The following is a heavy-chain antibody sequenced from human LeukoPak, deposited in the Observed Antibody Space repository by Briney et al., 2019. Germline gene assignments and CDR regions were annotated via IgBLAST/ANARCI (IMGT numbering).Heavy chain of an antibody. CDR3: ARVYYSSSYDYWYFDL. J-gene: IGHJ2*01. V-gene: IGHV4-59*01. Sequence: PSETLSLTCTVSGGSIRSYYWSWIRQPPGKGLECIGYIYYSGSTNYNPSLKSRVTISVDTSKNQFSLKLSSVTAADTAVYYCARVYYSSSYDYWYFDLWGRGTLVTVSS. CDR2: IYYSGST. D-gene: IGHD6-13*01. CDR1: GGSIRSYY.